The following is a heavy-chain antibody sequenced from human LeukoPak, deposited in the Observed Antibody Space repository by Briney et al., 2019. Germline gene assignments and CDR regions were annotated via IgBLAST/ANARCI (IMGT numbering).Heavy chain of an antibody. D-gene: IGHD2-15*01. CDR1: GFTFRNYG. Sequence: GGSLRLSCAASGFTFRNYGMHWVRQAPGKGLEWVALISFDGGNPYYADSVRGRFTISRDNSKDTLYLQMNSLRAEDTAVYYCARCYGGSCYMDCWGQGTLVTVSS. J-gene: IGHJ4*02. V-gene: IGHV3-33*01. CDR2: ISFDGGNP. CDR3: ARCYGGSCYMDC.